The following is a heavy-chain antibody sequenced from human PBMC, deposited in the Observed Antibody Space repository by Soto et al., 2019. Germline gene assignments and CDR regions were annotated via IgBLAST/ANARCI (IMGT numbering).Heavy chain of an antibody. CDR1: GFPFGTAW. Sequence: EVQLVESGGGLVKPGGPLSLSCEASGFPFGTAWMNWVGQAPGKGLDGVGRIKSKPNGGTTDYAAPVKGRFTISRDDSKNMAYLQMNSLYTEDTAVYYCATGRIFDIWGQGTMVTVSS. V-gene: IGHV3-15*01. J-gene: IGHJ3*02. CDR3: ATGRIFDI. CDR2: IKSKPNGGTT.